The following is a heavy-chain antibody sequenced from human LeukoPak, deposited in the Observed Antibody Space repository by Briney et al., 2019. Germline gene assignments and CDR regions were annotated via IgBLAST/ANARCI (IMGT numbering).Heavy chain of an antibody. CDR2: INHSGST. V-gene: IGHV4-34*01. CDR3: ARGPVVTPYYYYYYMDV. Sequence: SETLSLTCAVYGGSFSGYYWSWIRQPPGKGLEWIGEINHSGSTNYNPSLKSRVTISVDTSKNQFSLKLSSVTAADTAVHYCARGPVVTPYYYYYYMDVWGKGTTVTVSS. D-gene: IGHD3-22*01. CDR1: GGSFSGYY. J-gene: IGHJ6*03.